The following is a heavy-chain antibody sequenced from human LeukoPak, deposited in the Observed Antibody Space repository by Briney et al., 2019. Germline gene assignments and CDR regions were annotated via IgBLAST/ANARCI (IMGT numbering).Heavy chain of an antibody. J-gene: IGHJ4*02. D-gene: IGHD2-2*01. Sequence: PSETLSLTCAVYGGSFSGYYWSWIRQPPGKGLEWIGEINHSGSTNYNPSLKSRVTISVDTSKNQFSLKLSSVTAADTAVYYCARVIPIVVVPAAKSRYFDYWGQGTLVTVSS. CDR2: INHSGST. CDR3: ARVIPIVVVPAAKSRYFDY. CDR1: GGSFSGYY. V-gene: IGHV4-34*01.